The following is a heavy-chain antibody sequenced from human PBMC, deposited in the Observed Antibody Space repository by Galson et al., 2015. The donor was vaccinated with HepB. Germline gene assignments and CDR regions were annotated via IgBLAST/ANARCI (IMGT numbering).Heavy chain of an antibody. V-gene: IGHV3-74*01. J-gene: IGHJ6*03. CDR1: GFTFSSYW. D-gene: IGHD3-3*01. Sequence: SLRLSCAASGFTFSSYWMHWVRQAPGKGLVWVSRINSDGSSTSYADSVKGRFTISRDNAKNTLYLQMNSLRAEDTAVYYCARDGRYYDFWSGYYPNYYYYYMDVWGKGTTVTVSS. CDR3: ARDGRYYDFWSGYYPNYYYYYMDV. CDR2: INSDGSST.